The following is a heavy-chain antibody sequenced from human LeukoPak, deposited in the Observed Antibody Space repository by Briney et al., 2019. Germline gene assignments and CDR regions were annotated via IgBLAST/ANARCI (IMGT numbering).Heavy chain of an antibody. CDR1: GFTFSSYA. D-gene: IGHD3-10*01. V-gene: IGHV3-23*01. CDR2: ISGSGGST. Sequence: GGSLRLSCAASGFTFSSYAMSWVRQAPGKGLEWVSAISGSGGSTYYADSVKGRFTISRDNAKNSLYLQMNSLRAEDTAVYYCARDRGLRDAFDIWGQGTMVTVSS. CDR3: ARDRGLRDAFDI. J-gene: IGHJ3*02.